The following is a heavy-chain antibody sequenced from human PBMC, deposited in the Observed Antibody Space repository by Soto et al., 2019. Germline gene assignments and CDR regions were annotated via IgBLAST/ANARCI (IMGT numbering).Heavy chain of an antibody. CDR1: GGTFSSYA. J-gene: IGHJ4*02. V-gene: IGHV1-69*13. D-gene: IGHD2-15*01. CDR2: IIPIFGTA. CDR3: ARTGYCSGGSCLLALFDY. Sequence: SVKVSCKASGGTFSSYAISWVRQAPGQGLEWMGGIIPIFGTANYAQKFQGRVTITADESTSTAYMELSSLRSEDTAVYYCARTGYCSGGSCLLALFDYWGQGTLVTVSS.